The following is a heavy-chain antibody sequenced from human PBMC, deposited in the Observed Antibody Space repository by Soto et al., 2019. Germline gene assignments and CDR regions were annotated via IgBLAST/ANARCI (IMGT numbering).Heavy chain of an antibody. V-gene: IGHV3-30-3*01. D-gene: IGHD3-16*02. Sequence: QVQLVESGGGVVQPGKSLRLSCAASGFTFSSYALHWVRQAPGKGLEWVAVISYDGNNKYYADSVKGRFTISRDNSKNTLYLQMNSLRAEDTAVYYWARELVGGSYPNSDYWGQGTLVTVSS. CDR3: ARELVGGSYPNSDY. CDR2: ISYDGNNK. J-gene: IGHJ4*02. CDR1: GFTFSSYA.